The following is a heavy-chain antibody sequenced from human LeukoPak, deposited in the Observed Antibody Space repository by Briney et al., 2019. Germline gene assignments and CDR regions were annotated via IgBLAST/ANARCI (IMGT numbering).Heavy chain of an antibody. D-gene: IGHD4-17*01. V-gene: IGHV4-39*01. Sequence: PSEALSLTCTVSGGSISSSSYYWGWIRQPPGKGLEWIGSIYYSGSIYYNPSLKSRVTISVDTSKNQFSLKLSSVTAADTAVYYCFSRSTTSDYYYYGMDVWGQGTTVTVSS. J-gene: IGHJ6*02. CDR3: FSRSTTSDYYYYGMDV. CDR1: GGSISSSSYY. CDR2: IYYSGSI.